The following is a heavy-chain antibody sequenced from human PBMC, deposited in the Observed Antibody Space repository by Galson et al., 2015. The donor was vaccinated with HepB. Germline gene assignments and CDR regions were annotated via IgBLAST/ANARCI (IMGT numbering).Heavy chain of an antibody. CDR3: ARDDCRSTSCYGY. CDR1: GFTFSSYG. Sequence: SLRLSCAASGFTFSSYGMQWVRQAPGKGLEWVAFIWYDGSNQNYADSVKGRFTISRDNSKNTLYLQMNSLRAEDTAVYYCARDDCRSTSCYGYWGQGTLVTVSS. V-gene: IGHV3-33*01. J-gene: IGHJ4*02. CDR2: IWYDGSNQ. D-gene: IGHD2-2*01.